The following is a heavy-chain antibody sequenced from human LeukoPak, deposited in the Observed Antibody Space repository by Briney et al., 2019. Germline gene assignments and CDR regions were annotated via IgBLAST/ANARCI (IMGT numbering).Heavy chain of an antibody. J-gene: IGHJ6*02. Sequence: GRSLRLSCAASGFTFSSYGMHWVRQAPGKGLEWVAVISYDGSNKYYADSVKGRFTISRDNSKNTLYLQMNSLRAEDTAVYYCAKDIGLQLWLRYYYYGMDVWGQGTTVTVSS. V-gene: IGHV3-30*18. D-gene: IGHD5-18*01. CDR1: GFTFSSYG. CDR3: AKDIGLQLWLRYYYYGMDV. CDR2: ISYDGSNK.